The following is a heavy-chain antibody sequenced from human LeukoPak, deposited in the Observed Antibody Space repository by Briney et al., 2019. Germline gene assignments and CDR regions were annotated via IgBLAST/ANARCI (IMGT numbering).Heavy chain of an antibody. V-gene: IGHV3-66*01. CDR1: GFTVSSNY. D-gene: IGHD3-22*01. J-gene: IGHJ4*02. CDR3: ATLWGPHYYDSSTGVY. Sequence: GGSLRLSCAASGFTVSSNYMSWVRQAPGKGLEWVSVIYSGGSTYYADSVKGRFTISRDNSKNTLYLQMNSLRAEDTAVYYCATLWGPHYYDSSTGVYWGQGTLVTVSS. CDR2: IYSGGST.